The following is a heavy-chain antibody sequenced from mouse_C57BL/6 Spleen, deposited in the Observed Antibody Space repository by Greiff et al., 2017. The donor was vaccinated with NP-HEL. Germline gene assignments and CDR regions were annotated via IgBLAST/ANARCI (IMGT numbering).Heavy chain of an antibody. Sequence: VQLQQSGAELVRPGASVKLSCTASGFNIKDDYMHWVKQRPEQGLEWIGWIDPENGDTEYASKFQGKATITADTSSNTAYLQLSSLTSEDTAVYYCTTGDYYGSSNWYFDVWGTGTTVTVSS. D-gene: IGHD1-1*01. CDR2: IDPENGDT. J-gene: IGHJ1*03. V-gene: IGHV14-4*01. CDR3: TTGDYYGSSNWYFDV. CDR1: GFNIKDDY.